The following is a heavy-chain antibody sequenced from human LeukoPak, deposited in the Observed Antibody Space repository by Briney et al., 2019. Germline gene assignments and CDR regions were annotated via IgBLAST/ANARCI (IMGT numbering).Heavy chain of an antibody. Sequence: PGRSLRLSCAASGFTFSSYGMHWVRQAPDKGLEWVAVISYDGSDKYYADSVKGRFTISRDNSKNTLYLQVNSLIFEDTAVYYCAKDPNHCSGGSCYGVDNWGQGTLVTVSS. CDR2: ISYDGSDK. CDR1: GFTFSSYG. CDR3: AKDPNHCSGGSCYGVDN. V-gene: IGHV3-30*18. J-gene: IGHJ4*02. D-gene: IGHD2-15*01.